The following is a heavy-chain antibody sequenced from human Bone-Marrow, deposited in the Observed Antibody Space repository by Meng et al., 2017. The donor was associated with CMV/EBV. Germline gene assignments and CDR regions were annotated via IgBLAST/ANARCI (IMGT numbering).Heavy chain of an antibody. CDR2: IKQDGSEK. D-gene: IGHD3-3*01. CDR1: GFTFSIYW. CDR3: ARDLVDFWSGYLFDY. Sequence: GESLKISCAASGFTFSIYWMSWVRQAPGKGLEWVANIKQDGSEKYYVDSVKGRFTISRDNAKNSLYLQMNSLRAEDTAVYYCARDLVDFWSGYLFDYWGQGTLVTVSS. V-gene: IGHV3-7*01. J-gene: IGHJ4*02.